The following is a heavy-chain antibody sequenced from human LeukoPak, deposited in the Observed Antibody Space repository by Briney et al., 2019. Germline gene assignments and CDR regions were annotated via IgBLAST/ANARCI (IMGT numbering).Heavy chain of an antibody. CDR1: GYTFTSYG. CDR2: ISAYNGNT. J-gene: IGHJ5*02. V-gene: IGHV1-18*01. Sequence: ASVKVSCKASGYTFTSYGISWVRQAPGQGLEWMGWISAYNGNTNYPQKLQGRVTMTTDTSTSTAYMELRSLRSDDTAVYYCARAPEVAGQFDPWGQGTLVTVSS. D-gene: IGHD6-19*01. CDR3: ARAPEVAGQFDP.